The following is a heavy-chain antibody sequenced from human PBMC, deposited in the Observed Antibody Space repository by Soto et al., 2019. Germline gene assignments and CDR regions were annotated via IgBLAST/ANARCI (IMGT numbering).Heavy chain of an antibody. Sequence: GASVKVSCKASGYTFTSYGISWVRQAPGQGLEWMGWISAYNGNTNYAQKLQGRVTMTTDTSTSTAYMELRSLRSDDTAVYYCARDSRDIVVGVAAILYYYYGMDVWGQGTTVTVSS. D-gene: IGHD2-15*01. V-gene: IGHV1-18*01. CDR3: ARDSRDIVVGVAAILYYYYGMDV. CDR2: ISAYNGNT. CDR1: GYTFTSYG. J-gene: IGHJ6*02.